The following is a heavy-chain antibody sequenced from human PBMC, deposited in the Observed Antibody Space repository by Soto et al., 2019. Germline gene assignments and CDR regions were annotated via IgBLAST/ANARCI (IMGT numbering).Heavy chain of an antibody. CDR2: IYYSGST. V-gene: IGHV4-59*01. Sequence: ETLSLTCSVSGGSISGNYWNWIRQSPGEGLEWIGHIYYSGSTNYNPSLKSRVTISVDTSKNQFSLKVTSVTAADTAVYFCARGAAVTARTFDYWGLGTLVTVSS. CDR1: GGSISGNY. J-gene: IGHJ4*02. D-gene: IGHD2-21*02. CDR3: ARGAAVTARTFDY.